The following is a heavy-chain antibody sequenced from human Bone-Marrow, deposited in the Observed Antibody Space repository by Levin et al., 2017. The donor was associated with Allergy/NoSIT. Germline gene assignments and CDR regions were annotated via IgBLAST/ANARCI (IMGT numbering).Heavy chain of an antibody. CDR3: ASSGYSDSDRQPYYMYYMDV. V-gene: IGHV4-59*01. Sequence: SETLSLTCTVSGGSITGYYWSWIRQPPGRGLEWIGYIHYSGSTNYNPSLKSRLTISVDMSNNQFSLKLNSVTAADTAVYYCASSGYSDSDRQPYYMYYMDVWGKGTTVIASS. D-gene: IGHD5-12*01. CDR1: GGSITGYY. J-gene: IGHJ6*03. CDR2: IHYSGST.